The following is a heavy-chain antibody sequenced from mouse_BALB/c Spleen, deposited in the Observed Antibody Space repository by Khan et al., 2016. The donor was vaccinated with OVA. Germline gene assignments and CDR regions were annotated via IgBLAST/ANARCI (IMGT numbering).Heavy chain of an antibody. CDR2: ISSVSTYT. D-gene: IGHD1-1*01. J-gene: IGHJ3*01. CDR1: GFTFSNFA. V-gene: IGHV5-9-3*01. CDR3: ARHNYGPCAF. Sequence: EVELVESGGGLVKPGGSLKLSCAASGFTFSNFAMSWVRQTPEKRLEWVATISSVSTYTYYPDSVKGRFTISRDNAKNTLYLQMSSLRSEDTAMYYCARHNYGPCAFWGQGTLVTVSA.